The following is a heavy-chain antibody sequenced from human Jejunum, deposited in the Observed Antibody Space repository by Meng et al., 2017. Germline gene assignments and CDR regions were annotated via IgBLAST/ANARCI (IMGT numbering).Heavy chain of an antibody. V-gene: IGHV4-31*03. J-gene: IGHJ5*02. Sequence: QQNKCRLLLTPSQTQSPTASVSGACIARGFSSCNWYLHHQGKVLEWIVYISDSGSTYYNPSLNGRVTISLDTSKNQFSLNLSSVTAADTAVYYCARDRFSSGSSNWFDPWGQGTLVTVSS. CDR1: GACIARGFSS. D-gene: IGHD3-10*01. CDR2: ISDSGST. CDR3: ARDRFSSGSSNWFDP.